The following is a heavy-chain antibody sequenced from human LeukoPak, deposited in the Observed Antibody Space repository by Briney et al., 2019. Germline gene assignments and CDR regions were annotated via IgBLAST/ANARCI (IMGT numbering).Heavy chain of an antibody. Sequence: SETLSLTCSVSSYSISRGYYWGWIRQSPGKGLEWIGNIYQSGSTSYNPSLKSRVTISLDMSKNQFSLKLSSVTAADTAVYYCAREGPIRFLEQIDYWGQGTLVTVSS. CDR2: IYQSGST. D-gene: IGHD3-3*01. V-gene: IGHV4-38-2*02. CDR3: AREGPIRFLEQIDY. CDR1: SYSISRGYY. J-gene: IGHJ4*02.